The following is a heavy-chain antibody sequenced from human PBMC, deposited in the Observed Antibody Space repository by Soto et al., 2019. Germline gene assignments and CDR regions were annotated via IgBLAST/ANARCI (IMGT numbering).Heavy chain of an antibody. CDR2: ISYEGSNK. Sequence: QVQLVESGGGVVQPGRSLRLSCAASGFTFSSYGMHWVRQAPGKGLEWVAVISYEGSNKYYADSLKGRFTISRDNSKNTLYLQMNSLRAEDTAVYYCAKDDGGSTNYLYRYYYHMDVWGKGTTVTVSS. CDR1: GFTFSSYG. CDR3: AKDDGGSTNYLYRYYYHMDV. D-gene: IGHD3-16*01. J-gene: IGHJ6*03. V-gene: IGHV3-30*18.